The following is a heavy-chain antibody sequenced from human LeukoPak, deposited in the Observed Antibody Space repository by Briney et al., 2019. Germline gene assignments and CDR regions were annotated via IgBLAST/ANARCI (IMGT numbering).Heavy chain of an antibody. D-gene: IGHD2-15*01. CDR2: IIASFGTA. CDR3: ARPRSGEAYYFDY. Sequence: ASVKVSCKASGGTLSRYAISWVRQAPGQGLEWMGGIIASFGTANYAQKFQGRVTISADESTSTAYMELSSLRSDDTAVYYCARPRSGEAYYFDYWGQGTLVTVSS. V-gene: IGHV1-69*13. J-gene: IGHJ4*02. CDR1: GGTLSRYA.